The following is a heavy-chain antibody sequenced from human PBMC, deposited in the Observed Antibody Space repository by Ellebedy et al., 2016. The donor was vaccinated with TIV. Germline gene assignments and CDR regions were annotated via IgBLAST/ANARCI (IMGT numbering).Heavy chain of an antibody. CDR2: IYPGDSDI. D-gene: IGHD6-19*01. CDR3: ARGAVAATGDY. CDR1: GYKFANYW. V-gene: IGHV5-51*01. Sequence: KVSCNASGYKFANYWIGWVRHMPGKGLEWVGTIYPGDSDIRYSPSFQGQVSISADKSTRTAYLQWSSLKASDTAMYYCARGAVAATGDYWGQGTLVTVSS. J-gene: IGHJ4*02.